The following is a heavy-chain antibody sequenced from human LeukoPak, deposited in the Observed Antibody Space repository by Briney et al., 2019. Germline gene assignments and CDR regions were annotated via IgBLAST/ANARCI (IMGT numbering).Heavy chain of an antibody. V-gene: IGHV3-9*03. CDR2: ISWNSGSI. CDR1: GFTFDDYA. CDR3: AKSAYYDSSGPYYFDY. Sequence: TGGPLRLSCAASGFTFDDYAMHWVRQAPGKGLELVSGISWNSGSIGYADSVKGRFTISRDNAKNSLYLQMNSLRAEDMALYYCAKSAYYDSSGPYYFDYWGQGTLVTVSS. J-gene: IGHJ4*02. D-gene: IGHD3-22*01.